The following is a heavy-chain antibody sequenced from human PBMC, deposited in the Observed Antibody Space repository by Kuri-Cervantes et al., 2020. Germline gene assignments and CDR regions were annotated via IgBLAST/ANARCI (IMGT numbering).Heavy chain of an antibody. CDR1: GYTFTYRY. Sequence: SVKVSCKASGYTFTYRYLHWVRQAPGQALEWMGWITPFNGNTNYAQKFQDRVTITRDRSMSTAYMELSSLRSEDTAVYYCARVQLWSGLFYMDVWGKGTMVTVSS. J-gene: IGHJ6*03. V-gene: IGHV1-45*02. CDR2: ITPFNGNT. D-gene: IGHD5-18*01. CDR3: ARVQLWSGLFYMDV.